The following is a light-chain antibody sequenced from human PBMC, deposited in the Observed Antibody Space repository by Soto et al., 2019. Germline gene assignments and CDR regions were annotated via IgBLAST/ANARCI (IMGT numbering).Light chain of an antibody. J-gene: IGKJ1*01. CDR1: QSVRSN. CDR2: DAS. CDR3: QQYDNWPRT. Sequence: EMVLTQSTGTLSLSPGDRATLSCRASQSVRSNLAWYQQNPGQPPRLLIYDASSRATGIPSRFSGSGSGTEFTLTISSLKSEDFAVYYCQQYDNWPRTFGQGTKVDIK. V-gene: IGKV3-15*01.